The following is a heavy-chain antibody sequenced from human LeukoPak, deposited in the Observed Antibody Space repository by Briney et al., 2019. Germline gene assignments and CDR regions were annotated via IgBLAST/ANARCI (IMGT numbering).Heavy chain of an antibody. Sequence: SCKASGYTFTSYGITWVRQAPGKGLEWVANINVDGSEKYCVDSVKGRFTISRDNAKNSLYLEMNSLRAEDTAVYYCARGYCSSTSCSPNWFDPWGQGTLVTVSS. J-gene: IGHJ5*02. CDR3: ARGYCSSTSCSPNWFDP. CDR2: INVDGSEK. V-gene: IGHV3-7*04. D-gene: IGHD2-2*01. CDR1: GYTFTSYG.